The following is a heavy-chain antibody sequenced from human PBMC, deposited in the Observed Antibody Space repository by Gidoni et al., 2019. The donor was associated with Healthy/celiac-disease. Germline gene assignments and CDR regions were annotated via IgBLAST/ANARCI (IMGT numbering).Heavy chain of an antibody. CDR3: AKDPYSSGWYGFDY. D-gene: IGHD6-19*01. CDR1: GFTFRSYA. CDR2: IRGSGGST. V-gene: IGHV3-23*01. J-gene: IGHJ4*02. Sequence: EVQLLESGGGLVQPGGSLRLSCAASGFTFRSYAMSWVRQAPGKGLEWVSAIRGSGGSTYYADSVKGRFTISRDNSKNTLYLQMNSLRAEDTAVYYCAKDPYSSGWYGFDYWGQGTLVTVSS.